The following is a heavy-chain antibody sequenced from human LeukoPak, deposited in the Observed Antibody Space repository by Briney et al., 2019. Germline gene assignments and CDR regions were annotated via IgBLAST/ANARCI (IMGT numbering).Heavy chain of an antibody. CDR3: AREGRGWYEKGFDY. CDR1: GFTFSSYW. Sequence: GGSLRLSCAASGFTFSSYWMSWVRQAPGKGLEWVANIKQDGSEKYYVDSVKGRFTISRDNAKNSLYLQMNSLRAEDTAVYYCAREGRGWYEKGFDYWGQGTLVTVSS. J-gene: IGHJ4*02. V-gene: IGHV3-7*01. D-gene: IGHD6-19*01. CDR2: IKQDGSEK.